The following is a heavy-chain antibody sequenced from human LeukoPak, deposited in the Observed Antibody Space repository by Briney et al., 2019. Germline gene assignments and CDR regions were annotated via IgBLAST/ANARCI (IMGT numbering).Heavy chain of an antibody. CDR3: ARWGIAAHDAFDI. Sequence: ASVKVSCKASGYTFTGYYIHWVRQAPGQGLEWMGWINPNSGGTNYAQKFQGRVTMTRDTSTSTVYMELSSLRSEDTAVYYCARWGIAAHDAFDIWGQGTMVTVSS. J-gene: IGHJ3*02. D-gene: IGHD6-13*01. CDR1: GYTFTGYY. CDR2: INPNSGGT. V-gene: IGHV1-2*02.